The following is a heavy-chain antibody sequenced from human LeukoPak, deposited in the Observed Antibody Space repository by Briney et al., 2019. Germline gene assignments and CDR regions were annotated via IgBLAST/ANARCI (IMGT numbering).Heavy chain of an antibody. D-gene: IGHD3-22*01. CDR1: GGSISSYY. V-gene: IGHV4-39*07. Sequence: LSETLSLTCTVSGGSISSYYWGWIRQPPGKGLEWIGSIYYSGSTYYNPSLKSRVTISVDTSKNQFSLKLSSVTAADTAVYCCATSSGYYYAIDYWGQGTLVTDSS. J-gene: IGHJ4*02. CDR3: ATSSGYYYAIDY. CDR2: IYYSGST.